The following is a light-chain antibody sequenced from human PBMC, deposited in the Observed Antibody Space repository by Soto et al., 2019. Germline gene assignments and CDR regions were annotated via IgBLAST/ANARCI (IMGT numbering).Light chain of an antibody. V-gene: IGLV1-44*01. CDR3: AAWDGSLNNAL. Sequence: QAVVTQPPSASGTPGQRVTISCSGSGSSIGTNTVNWYRQLPGTAPKLLIYGDNQRPSGVPDRFSGSKSGTSASLAISGLQSEDEAEYYCAAWDGSLNNALFGGGTKLTVL. CDR1: GSSIGTNT. J-gene: IGLJ2*01. CDR2: GDN.